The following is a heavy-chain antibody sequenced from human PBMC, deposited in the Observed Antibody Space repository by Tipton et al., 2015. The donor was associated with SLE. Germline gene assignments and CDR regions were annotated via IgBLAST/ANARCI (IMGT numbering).Heavy chain of an antibody. CDR3: ARGKRHYDVLTGYYSKPHYFDF. D-gene: IGHD3-9*01. J-gene: IGHJ4*02. Sequence: TLSLTCTVSGGSISNYYWSWIRQPPGKGLEWIGYLYNNGNTNYNPSLKSRLTLSVGTSQNLFSLNLGSVTAADTAVYYCARGKRHYDVLTGYYSKPHYFDFWGQGTVVAVSP. V-gene: IGHV4-59*01. CDR2: LYNNGNT. CDR1: GGSISNYY.